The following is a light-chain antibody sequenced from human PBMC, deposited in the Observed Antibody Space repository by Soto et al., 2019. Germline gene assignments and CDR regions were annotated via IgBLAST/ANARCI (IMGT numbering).Light chain of an antibody. CDR1: SSNIGSNT. Sequence: SVLTQPPSASGTPGQRVTISCSGSSSNIGSNTVNWYQQLPGTAPKVLIYSNNQRPSGVPDRFSGSKSDTSASLAISGLQSEDDADYYCAAWDYSLNAYVFGIGTKLTVL. CDR3: AAWDYSLNAYV. J-gene: IGLJ1*01. V-gene: IGLV1-44*01. CDR2: SNN.